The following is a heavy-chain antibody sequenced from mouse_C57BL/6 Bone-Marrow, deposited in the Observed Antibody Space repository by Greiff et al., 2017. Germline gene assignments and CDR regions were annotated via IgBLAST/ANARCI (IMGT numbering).Heavy chain of an antibody. CDR2: FYPGRGSI. CDR3: ARHEDEERDGNDGDFLFDY. Sequence: VHLVESGAELVKPGASVKLSCKASGYTFTEYTIHWVKQRPGQGLEWIGWFYPGRGSIKYTEKFTVKATLTAATSSSTVYMELSRLTSEDSAVYFSARHEDEERDGNDGDFLFDYWGQGTTLTVSS. D-gene: IGHD2-3*01. V-gene: IGHV1-62-2*01. CDR1: GYTFTEYT. J-gene: IGHJ2*01.